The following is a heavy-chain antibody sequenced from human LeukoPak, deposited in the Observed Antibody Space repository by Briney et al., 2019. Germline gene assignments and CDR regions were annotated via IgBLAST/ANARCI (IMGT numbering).Heavy chain of an antibody. Sequence: SETLSLTCTVSGASISSYYWSWIRQPPGKGLEWIGYIYYSGSTNYNPSLKSRVTISVDTSKNQFSLKLSSVTAADTAVYYCARESGGRMDYWGQGTLVTVSS. CDR3: ARESGGRMDY. J-gene: IGHJ4*02. D-gene: IGHD2-15*01. CDR1: GASISSYY. V-gene: IGHV4-59*01. CDR2: IYYSGST.